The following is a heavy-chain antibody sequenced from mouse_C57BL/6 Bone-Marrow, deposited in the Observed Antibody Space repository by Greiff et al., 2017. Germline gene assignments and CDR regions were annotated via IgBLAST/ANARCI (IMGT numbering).Heavy chain of an antibody. CDR3: ARRAYYDYDEAMDY. D-gene: IGHD2-4*01. V-gene: IGHV5-6*02. Sequence: DVQLQESGGDLVKPGGSLKLSCAASGFTFSSYGMSWVRQTPDKRLEWVATISSGGSYTYYPDSVKGRFTISRDNAKNTLYLQMSSLKSEDTAMYYCARRAYYDYDEAMDYWGQGTSVTVSS. J-gene: IGHJ4*01. CDR2: ISSGGSYT. CDR1: GFTFSSYG.